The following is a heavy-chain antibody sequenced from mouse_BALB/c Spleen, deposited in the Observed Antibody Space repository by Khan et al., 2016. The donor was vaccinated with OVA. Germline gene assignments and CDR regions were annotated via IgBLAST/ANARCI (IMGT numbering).Heavy chain of an antibody. CDR1: DFTFTSYY. CDR2: IYPGNINN. CDR3: ARGGYGAFAY. D-gene: IGHD2-2*01. J-gene: IGHJ3*01. V-gene: IGHV1S56*01. Sequence: QVQLQQSGPELVKPGASVRISCTASDFTFTSYYIHWVKQRPGQGLEWIGWIYPGNINNNYTERFKGQATLTADKSYSQAYMHLSCLTSEDSAVYFCARGGYGAFAYGGQGTLVTVSA.